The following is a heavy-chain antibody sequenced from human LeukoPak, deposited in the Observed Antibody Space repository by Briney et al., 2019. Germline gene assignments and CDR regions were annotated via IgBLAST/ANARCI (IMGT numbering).Heavy chain of an antibody. CDR2: IYYSGST. J-gene: IGHJ4*02. CDR1: RGSISTYY. CDR3: ARGSYSDYEPMFDY. D-gene: IGHD5-12*01. Sequence: KSSETLSLTCTVSRGSISTYYWSWIRQPPGKGLEWIGHIYYSGSTNYNPSLRSRVTISVDTSKNQFSLNLSSLTAADTAMYYCARGSYSDYEPMFDYWGRGTLVTVSS. V-gene: IGHV4-59*01.